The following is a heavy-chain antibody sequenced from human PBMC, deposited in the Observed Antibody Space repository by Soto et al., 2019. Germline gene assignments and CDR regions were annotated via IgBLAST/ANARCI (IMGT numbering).Heavy chain of an antibody. CDR1: GYTFTSYY. Sequence: QVQLVQSGAEVKKPGASVKVSCKASGYTFTSYYMHWVRQAPGQGLEWMGIINPSGGSTGYAQKFQGRVDMTRDTPTSKVYMELSSLRSEDTAVYYCASWGEYYGAGSYDYWGQGTLVTVSS. CDR3: ASWGEYYGAGSYDY. CDR2: INPSGGST. D-gene: IGHD3-10*01. V-gene: IGHV1-46*03. J-gene: IGHJ4*02.